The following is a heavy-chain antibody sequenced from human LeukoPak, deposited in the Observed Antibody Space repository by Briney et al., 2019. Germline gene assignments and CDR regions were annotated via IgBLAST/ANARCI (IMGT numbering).Heavy chain of an antibody. D-gene: IGHD6-13*01. Sequence: ASVKVSCKASVYTFTSYYMHWVRQAPGQGREWMGIINPSGGSTSYAQKFQGRVTMTRDTSTSTVYMELSSLRSEDTAVYYCARVIESGYSSSWYHFDYWGQGTLVTVSS. J-gene: IGHJ4*02. V-gene: IGHV1-46*01. CDR2: INPSGGST. CDR1: VYTFTSYY. CDR3: ARVIESGYSSSWYHFDY.